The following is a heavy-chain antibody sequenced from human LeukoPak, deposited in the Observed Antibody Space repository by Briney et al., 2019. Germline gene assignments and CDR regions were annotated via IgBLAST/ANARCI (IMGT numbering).Heavy chain of an antibody. Sequence: GGSLRLSCAASGFTFSDNYMGWIRQAPGKGLEWVSYISSSGSTIYYADSVKGRFTISRDNAKNSLYLQMNSLRAEDTAVYYCARDYTYYYDSSGYLSYWGQGTLVTVSS. J-gene: IGHJ4*02. CDR2: ISSSGSTI. CDR3: ARDYTYYYDSSGYLSY. V-gene: IGHV3-11*01. D-gene: IGHD3-22*01. CDR1: GFTFSDNY.